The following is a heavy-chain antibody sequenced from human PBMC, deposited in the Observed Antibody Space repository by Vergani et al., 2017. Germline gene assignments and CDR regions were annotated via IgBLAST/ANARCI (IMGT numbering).Heavy chain of an antibody. J-gene: IGHJ4*02. Sequence: EVQLVESGGGLVQPGGSLRLSCAASGFTFSSYSMNWVRQAPGKGLEWVSYISSSSSTIYYADPVKGRFTISRDNAKNSLYLQMNSLRAEDTSVYYCASSTTYYYDSSPFDYWGQGTLVTVSS. CDR1: GFTFSSYS. V-gene: IGHV3-48*01. CDR2: ISSSSSTI. CDR3: ASSTTYYYDSSPFDY. D-gene: IGHD3-22*01.